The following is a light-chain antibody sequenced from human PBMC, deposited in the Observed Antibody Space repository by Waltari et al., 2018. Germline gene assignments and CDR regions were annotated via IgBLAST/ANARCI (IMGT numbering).Light chain of an antibody. CDR2: DVS. V-gene: IGLV2-14*03. Sequence: QSALTQPASVSGSPGQSITISCTGTSSDVGRYNYVSWYQQHPGKAPKLMIYDVSYRTSGVSDRCSGSKSGNTASLTISGLQAEDEADYYCSSHSNSGSYVVFGGGTKLTVL. CDR3: SSHSNSGSYVV. J-gene: IGLJ2*01. CDR1: SSDVGRYNY.